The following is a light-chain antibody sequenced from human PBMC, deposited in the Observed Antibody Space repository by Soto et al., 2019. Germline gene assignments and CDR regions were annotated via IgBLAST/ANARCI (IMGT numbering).Light chain of an antibody. CDR1: QGINNN. J-gene: IGKJ1*01. CDR2: AAS. CDR3: QRYNSAPWT. Sequence: DIQMTQSPSSLSASGGDRVTITCRASQGINNNLAWYQQKPGKVPKLLIYAASTLQSGVPSRFSGSGSGTDFTLTISSLQPEAGATYYCQRYNSAPWTFGQGTKVEIK. V-gene: IGKV1-27*01.